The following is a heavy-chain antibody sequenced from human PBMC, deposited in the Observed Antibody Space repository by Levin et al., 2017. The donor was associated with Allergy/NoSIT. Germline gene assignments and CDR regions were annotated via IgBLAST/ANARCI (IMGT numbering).Heavy chain of an antibody. V-gene: IGHV4-59*08. D-gene: IGHD3-10*01. J-gene: IGHJ4*02. CDR1: GGSISTYY. CDR2: IYKSGST. CDR3: ARHSGSGSYYGPPEVRWFDY. Sequence: GSLRLSCTVSGGSISTYYWSWIRQPPGKGLEWIGYIYKSGSTNYNPSLKSRVTISLDTSKKQFSLKLSSVTAADTAVYYCARHSGSGSYYGPPEVRWFDYWGQGTLVTVSS.